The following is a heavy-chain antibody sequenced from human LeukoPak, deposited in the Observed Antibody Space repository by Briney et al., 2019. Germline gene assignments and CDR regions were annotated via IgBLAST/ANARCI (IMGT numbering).Heavy chain of an antibody. CDR2: IYYSGST. Sequence: PSETLSLTCTVSGGSISSSSYYWGWIRQPPGKGLEWIGYIYYSGSTYYNPSLKSRVTISVDTSKNQFSLKLSSVTAADTAVYYCARDKYAHYFDYWGQGTLVTVSS. J-gene: IGHJ4*02. CDR1: GGSISSSSYY. V-gene: IGHV4-30-4*08. CDR3: ARDKYAHYFDY.